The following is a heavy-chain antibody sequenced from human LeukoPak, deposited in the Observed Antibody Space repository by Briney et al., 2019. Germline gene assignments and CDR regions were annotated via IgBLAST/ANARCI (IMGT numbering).Heavy chain of an antibody. V-gene: IGHV3-66*01. CDR2: IYSGGST. D-gene: IGHD2-2*01. J-gene: IGHJ1*01. CDR1: GFTVSSNY. CDR3: AKGSSRETLLLSHPEYFQH. Sequence: GGSLRLSCAASGFTVSSNYMSWVRQAPGKGLEWVSVIYSGGSTYYADSVKGRFTISRDNSKNTLYLQMNSLRAEDTAVYYCAKGSSRETLLLSHPEYFQHWGQGTLVTVSS.